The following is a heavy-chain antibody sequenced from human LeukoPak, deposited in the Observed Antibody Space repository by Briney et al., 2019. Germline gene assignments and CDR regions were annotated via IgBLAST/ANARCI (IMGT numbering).Heavy chain of an antibody. D-gene: IGHD6-13*01. CDR1: GFTFSSYG. Sequence: GGSLRLSCAASGFTFSSYGMHWVRQAPGKGLEWVAFIRYDGSNKYYADSVKGRFTISRDNSKNTLYLQMNSLRAEDTAVYYCAKVSGRAAAAYFDYWGQGTLVTVSS. J-gene: IGHJ4*02. V-gene: IGHV3-30*02. CDR2: IRYDGSNK. CDR3: AKVSGRAAAAYFDY.